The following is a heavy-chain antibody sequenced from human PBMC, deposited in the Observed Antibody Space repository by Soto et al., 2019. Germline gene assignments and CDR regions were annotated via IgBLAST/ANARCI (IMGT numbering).Heavy chain of an antibody. CDR1: GYTFTSYD. CDR2: MNPNSGNT. CDR3: ARARRQTRIIVVVPAAIWFDP. D-gene: IGHD2-2*01. Sequence: ASVKVSCKASGYTFTSYDINWVRQATGQGLEWMGWMNPNSGNTGYAQKFQGRVTMTRNTSISTAYMELSSLRSEDTAVYYCARARRQTRIIVVVPAAIWFDPWGQGTLVTVSS. J-gene: IGHJ5*02. V-gene: IGHV1-8*01.